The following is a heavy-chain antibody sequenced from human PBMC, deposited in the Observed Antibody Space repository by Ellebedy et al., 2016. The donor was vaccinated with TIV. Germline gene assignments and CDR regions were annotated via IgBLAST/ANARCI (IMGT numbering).Heavy chain of an antibody. D-gene: IGHD4-17*01. Sequence: GESLKISCAASGFTFSSYWMSWVRQAPGKGLEWVANIKQDGSEKYYVDSVKGRFTISRDNAKNSLYLQMNSLRAEDTAVYYCARWPSGDAPLDYWGQGTLVTVSS. CDR2: IKQDGSEK. CDR3: ARWPSGDAPLDY. J-gene: IGHJ4*02. V-gene: IGHV3-7*03. CDR1: GFTFSSYW.